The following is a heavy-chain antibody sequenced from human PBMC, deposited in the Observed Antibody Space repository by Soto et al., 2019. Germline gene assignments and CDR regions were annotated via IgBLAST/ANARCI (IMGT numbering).Heavy chain of an antibody. Sequence: EVQVLESGGGLVQPGGSLRLSCAASGFTFSYYAMNWVRQAPGKGLEWVSGVSGSGGTTYYADSVKGRFTISRDNAKNSLHLQMNSLRAEDTAVYYCARDTSSSWVESFQHWGQGTLVTVSS. V-gene: IGHV3-23*01. CDR3: ARDTSSSWVESFQH. J-gene: IGHJ1*01. CDR2: VSGSGGTT. CDR1: GFTFSYYA. D-gene: IGHD6-13*01.